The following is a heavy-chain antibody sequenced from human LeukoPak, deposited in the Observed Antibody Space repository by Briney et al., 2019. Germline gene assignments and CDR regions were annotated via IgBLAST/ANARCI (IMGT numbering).Heavy chain of an antibody. Sequence: PSETPSLTCAVYGGSFSGYYWSWIRQPPGKGLEWIGEINHSGSTNYNPSLKSRVTISVDTSKNQFSLKLSSVTAADTAVYHCARVMQLWSRDYWGQGTLVTVSS. D-gene: IGHD5-18*01. CDR2: INHSGST. J-gene: IGHJ4*02. CDR1: GGSFSGYY. CDR3: ARVMQLWSRDY. V-gene: IGHV4-34*01.